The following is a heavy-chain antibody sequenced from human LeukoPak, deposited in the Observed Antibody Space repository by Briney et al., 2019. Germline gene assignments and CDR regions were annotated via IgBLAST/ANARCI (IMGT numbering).Heavy chain of an antibody. CDR2: IYTSGST. D-gene: IGHD6-6*01. CDR1: GGSISSGSYY. V-gene: IGHV4-61*02. CDR3: AARYSSSSAFDY. Sequence: SETLSLTCTVSGGSISSGSYYWSWIRQPAGKGLEWIGRIYTSGSTNYNPSLKSRVTISVDTSKNQFSLKLSSVTAEDTAVYYCAARYSSSSAFDYWGQGTLVTVSS. J-gene: IGHJ4*02.